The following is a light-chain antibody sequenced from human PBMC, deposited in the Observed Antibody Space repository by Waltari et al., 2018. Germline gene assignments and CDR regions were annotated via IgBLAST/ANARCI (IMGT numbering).Light chain of an antibody. V-gene: IGLV2-14*03. CDR1: KSDVGFYNY. Sequence: QSALTQPASVSGSPGQSIPIFCTGTKSDVGFYNYFSWYQQHPGKAPKVIIYDVSQRPSGISKRFSGSKSGNTASLTISGLQADDEADYYCKSYTGTGSWVFGGGTKLTVL. CDR2: DVS. J-gene: IGLJ3*02. CDR3: KSYTGTGSWV.